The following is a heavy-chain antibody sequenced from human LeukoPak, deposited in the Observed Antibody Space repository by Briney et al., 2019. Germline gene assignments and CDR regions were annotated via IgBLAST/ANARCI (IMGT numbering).Heavy chain of an antibody. CDR3: ARTSGTGWSH. Sequence: GGSLRLSCAASGFTFSSHSMNWVRQAPGKGLEWVSYISSSSSTIYYADSVKGRFTISRDNAKNSLYLQMDSLRAEDTAVYYCARTSGTGWSHWGQGTLVTVSS. V-gene: IGHV3-48*01. CDR2: ISSSSSTI. J-gene: IGHJ4*02. D-gene: IGHD6-19*01. CDR1: GFTFSSHS.